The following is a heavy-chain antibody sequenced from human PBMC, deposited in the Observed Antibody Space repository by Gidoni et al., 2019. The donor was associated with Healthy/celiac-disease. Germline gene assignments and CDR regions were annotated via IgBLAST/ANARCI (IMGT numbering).Heavy chain of an antibody. V-gene: IGHV3-9*01. CDR3: AKEKNTGYSSSWYYFDY. J-gene: IGHJ4*02. D-gene: IGHD6-13*01. Sequence: EVQLVESGGGLVQPGRSLRPSCAASGFTFDDYAMHWVRQAPGKGLEWVSGISWNSGSIGYADSVKGRFTISRDNAKNSLYLQMNSLRAEDTALYYCAKEKNTGYSSSWYYFDYWGQGTLVTVSS. CDR2: ISWNSGSI. CDR1: GFTFDDYA.